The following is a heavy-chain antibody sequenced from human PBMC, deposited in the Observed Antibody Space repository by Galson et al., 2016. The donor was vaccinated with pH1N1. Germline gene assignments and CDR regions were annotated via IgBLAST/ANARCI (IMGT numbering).Heavy chain of an antibody. CDR2: IIPIFDTT. CDR3: ATKTLTNRDRNFVEYGMDV. D-gene: IGHD1-14*01. V-gene: IGHV1-69*13. Sequence: SVKVSCKASGGTFSTSSISWVRQAPGQGLEWMGGIIPIFDTTNYAQEFQGRVTITADESTSTVYMELRSLRSEDTAVDYCATKTLTNRDRNFVEYGMDVWGQGTTVTVSS. CDR1: GGTFSTSS. J-gene: IGHJ6*02.